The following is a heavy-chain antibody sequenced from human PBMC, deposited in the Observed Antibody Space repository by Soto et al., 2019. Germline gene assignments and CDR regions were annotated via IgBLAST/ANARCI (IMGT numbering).Heavy chain of an antibody. CDR3: TLSPCSSPSFDH. J-gene: IGHJ4*02. D-gene: IGHD6-13*01. CDR1: GYTFSNFL. CDR2: IYPGDHDT. Sequence: GESLKLSCQCSGYTFSNFLLGWVRQLRGQGLEWMGIIYPGDHDTRYSPSFHGKVTITAEKPVHSAYLQWTSLDASDSVFYCWTLSPCSSPSFDHWGQGALVTVSS. V-gene: IGHV5-51*04.